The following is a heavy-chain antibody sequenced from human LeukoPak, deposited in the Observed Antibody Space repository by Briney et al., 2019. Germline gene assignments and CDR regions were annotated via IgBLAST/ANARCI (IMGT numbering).Heavy chain of an antibody. CDR2: IEQDGSEK. CDR3: ARASIGSGWYWDY. Sequence: GGSLRLSCAASGFSFSNYWMSWVRQAPGKGLEWVATIEQDGSEKYYVDSVKGRFTVSRDNANNSLYLQMNSLRAEDTAVYYCARASIGSGWYWDYWGQGTLVTVSS. V-gene: IGHV3-7*01. J-gene: IGHJ4*02. CDR1: GFSFSNYW. D-gene: IGHD6-19*01.